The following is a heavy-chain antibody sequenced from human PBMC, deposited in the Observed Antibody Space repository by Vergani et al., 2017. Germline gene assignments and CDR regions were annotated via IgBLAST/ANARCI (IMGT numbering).Heavy chain of an antibody. CDR1: GGTFSSYA. CDR2: IIPIFGTA. Sequence: QVQLVQSGAEVKKPGSSVKVSCKASGGTFSSYAISWVRQAPGQGLEWMGRIIPIFGTANYAQKFQGRVTITADESTSTAYMELSSLRSEDTAVYYCAVRIAAAGSSYYYGMDVWGQGTTVTVSS. V-gene: IGHV1-69*18. D-gene: IGHD6-13*01. J-gene: IGHJ6*02. CDR3: AVRIAAAGSSYYYGMDV.